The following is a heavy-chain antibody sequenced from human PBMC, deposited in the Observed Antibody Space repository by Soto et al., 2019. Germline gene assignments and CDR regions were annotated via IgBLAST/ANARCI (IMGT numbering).Heavy chain of an antibody. J-gene: IGHJ6*02. CDR3: AKDRGYDSLPYYYYYGMDV. V-gene: IGHV3-23*01. CDR2: ISGSGGST. Sequence: GGSLRLSCAASGFTFNIYAMTWVRQAPGKGLEWVSAISGSGGSTYYADSVKGRFTISRDNSKNTLYLQMNSLRAEDTAVYYCAKDRGYDSLPYYYYYGMDVWGQGTTVTVSS. D-gene: IGHD3-22*01. CDR1: GFTFNIYA.